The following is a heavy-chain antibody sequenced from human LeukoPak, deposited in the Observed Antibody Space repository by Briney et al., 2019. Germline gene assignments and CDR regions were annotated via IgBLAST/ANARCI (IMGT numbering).Heavy chain of an antibody. CDR1: GYTFTSYY. CDR3: AKDELVRGVNGMDV. V-gene: IGHV1-46*01. J-gene: IGHJ6*02. D-gene: IGHD3-10*01. CDR2: ISPSGGGT. Sequence: ASVKVSCKASGYTFTSYYMHWVRQAPGQGLEWMGIISPSGGGTSYAQKFQGRVTMTRDTSTSTVYMELSSLRSEDTAVYYCAKDELVRGVNGMDVRGQGTTVTVSS.